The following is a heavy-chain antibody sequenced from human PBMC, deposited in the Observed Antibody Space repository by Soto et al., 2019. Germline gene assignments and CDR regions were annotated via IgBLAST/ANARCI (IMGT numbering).Heavy chain of an antibody. CDR2: ISSSSSYI. D-gene: IGHD2-21*02. J-gene: IGHJ4*02. CDR3: ARVITVVTANPYYFDY. V-gene: IGHV3-21*01. Sequence: GGSLRLSCAASGFTFSSYSMNWVRQAPGKGLEWVSSISSSSSYIYYADSVKGRFTISRDNAKNSLYLQMNSLRAEDTAVYYCARVITVVTANPYYFDYWGQGTLVTVSS. CDR1: GFTFSSYS.